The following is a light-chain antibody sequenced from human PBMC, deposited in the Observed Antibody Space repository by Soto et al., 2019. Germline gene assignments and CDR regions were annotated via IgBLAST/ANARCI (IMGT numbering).Light chain of an antibody. Sequence: DIHMTHSPSSVSASVGDRVTITCRASQSISSYLNWYQQKPGKAPKLLMNAVSTLQSGVPSRFSRSGSGTDFTLTISSLRPEDFATHFCQQSYESPLTIGPGTKVEI. CDR1: QSISSY. V-gene: IGKV1-39*01. CDR2: AVS. CDR3: QQSYESPLT. J-gene: IGKJ3*01.